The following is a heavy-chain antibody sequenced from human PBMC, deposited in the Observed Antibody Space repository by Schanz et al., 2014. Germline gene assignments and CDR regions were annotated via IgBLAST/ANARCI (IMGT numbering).Heavy chain of an antibody. J-gene: IGHJ3*01. CDR2: ISGSGGST. V-gene: IGHV3-23*01. CDR1: GFAFSSYG. Sequence: EVQLLESGGGLVQPGGSLRLSCLASGFAFSSYGMNWLRQAPGKGLEWVSAISGSGGSTYYADSVKGRFTISRDNSKNTLYRQMNSLRAEDTAVYYCARWFLIRGVILDSWGQGTRVTVSS. D-gene: IGHD3-10*01. CDR3: ARWFLIRGVILDS.